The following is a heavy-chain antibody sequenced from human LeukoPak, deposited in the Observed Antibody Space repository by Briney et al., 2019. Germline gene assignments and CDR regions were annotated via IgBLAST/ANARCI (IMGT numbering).Heavy chain of an antibody. CDR3: ARQEYGGYGIHTDY. J-gene: IGHJ4*02. Sequence: EASVKVSCKASGGTFSSYAISWVRQAPGQGLEWMGGIIPIFGTANYAQKFQGRVTITADESTSTAYMELSSLRSEDTAVYYCARQEYGGYGIHTDYWGQGTLVTVSS. CDR2: IIPIFGTA. D-gene: IGHD5-12*01. CDR1: GGTFSSYA. V-gene: IGHV1-69*01.